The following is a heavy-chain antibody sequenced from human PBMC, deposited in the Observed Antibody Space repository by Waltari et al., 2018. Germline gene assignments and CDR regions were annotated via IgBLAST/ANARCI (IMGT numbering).Heavy chain of an antibody. CDR2: VPRSGRN. Sequence: WWSVVRPRRGKVLERIGRVPRSGRNNYYPPVVDRVTVSIDTFNSQFSLEVTSATAADTAVYFCARDRGRGLYLDSWGRGILVTVSP. V-gene: IGHV4-4*01. CDR1: W. J-gene: IGHJ4*02. CDR3: ARDRGRGLYLDS. D-gene: IGHD2-15*01.